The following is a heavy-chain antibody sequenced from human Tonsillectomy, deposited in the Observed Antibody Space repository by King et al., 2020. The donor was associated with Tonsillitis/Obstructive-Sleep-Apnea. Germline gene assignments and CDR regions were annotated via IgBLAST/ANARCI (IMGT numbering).Heavy chain of an antibody. CDR2: IIPILGTA. V-gene: IGHV1-69*12. CDR1: VGTFSSYA. CDR3: ARPTIPGLDWYFDL. Sequence: QLVQSGAEGKKPGSSVKVSCKASVGTFSSYAISWVRQAPGQGLEWMGGIIPILGTANYAQRFQGRVTITADESTSTAYMELSSLGSEDTAVYYCARPTIPGLDWYFDLWGRGTLVTVSS. J-gene: IGHJ2*01.